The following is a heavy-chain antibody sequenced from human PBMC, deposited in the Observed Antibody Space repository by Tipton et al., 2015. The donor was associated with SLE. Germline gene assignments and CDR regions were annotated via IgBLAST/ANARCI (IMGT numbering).Heavy chain of an antibody. CDR2: TNYDSGST. CDR1: GGPISSSGYY. V-gene: IGHV4-39*07. J-gene: IGHJ4*02. CDR3: ARDPGGFGDY. Sequence: TLSLTCTVSGGPISSSGYYWGWIRRPPGKGLEWIGSTNYDSGSTHYNPSLMSRVTISVDTSKNQLSLKLRSVAAADTAVYYCARDPGGFGDYWGLGIVVTVSS. D-gene: IGHD3-10*01.